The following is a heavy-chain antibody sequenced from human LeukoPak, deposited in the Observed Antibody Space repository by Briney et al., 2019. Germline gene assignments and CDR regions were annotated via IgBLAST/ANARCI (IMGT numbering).Heavy chain of an antibody. CDR2: IDPNGGTT. D-gene: IGHD3-3*01. V-gene: IGHV1-46*01. Sequence: ASVKVSCKASGYIFTTYFMHWVRQAPGQGPEWMEMIDPNGGTTTYAQKFWGRVTMTRDTSTTTVYMELSSLTSDDTAVYYCARRRWGMDVWGQGTTVTVSS. CDR1: GYIFTTYF. CDR3: ARRRWGMDV. J-gene: IGHJ6*02.